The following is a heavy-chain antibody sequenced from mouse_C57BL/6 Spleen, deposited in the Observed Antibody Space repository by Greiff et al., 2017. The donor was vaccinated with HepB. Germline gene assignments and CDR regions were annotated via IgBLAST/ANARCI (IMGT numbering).Heavy chain of an antibody. CDR1: GYTFTDYN. CDR2: INPNNGGT. J-gene: IGHJ2*02. CDR3: ARWNFYFDY. V-gene: IGHV1-22*01. Sequence: VQLKESGPELVKPGASVKMSCKASGYTFTDYNMHWVKQSHGKSLEWIGYINPNNGGTSYNQKFKGKATLTVNKSSSTAYMELRSLTSEDSAVYYCARWNFYFDYWGQGTSLTVSS.